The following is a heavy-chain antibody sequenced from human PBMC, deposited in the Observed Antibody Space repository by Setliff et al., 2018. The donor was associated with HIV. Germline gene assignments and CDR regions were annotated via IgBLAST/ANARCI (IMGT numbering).Heavy chain of an antibody. V-gene: IGHV4-59*08. CDR2: IHYTGST. CDR3: ASSPAWRSDSGLHTFDY. J-gene: IGHJ4*02. Sequence: SETLSLTCTVSGGSISNYYRSWIRQPPGKGLEWIGYIHYTGSTTYNPSLKSRITISVDTSKKQFSLKLSSVTAADTAVYYCASSPAWRSDSGLHTFDYWGQGTLVTVSS. CDR1: GGSISNYY. D-gene: IGHD2-15*01.